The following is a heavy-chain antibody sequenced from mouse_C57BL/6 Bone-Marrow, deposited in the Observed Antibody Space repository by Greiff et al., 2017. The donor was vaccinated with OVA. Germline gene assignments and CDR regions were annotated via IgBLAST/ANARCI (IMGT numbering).Heavy chain of an antibody. CDR2: IDPENGDT. CDR1: GFNIKDDY. Sequence: VQLQQSGAELVRPGASVKLSCTASGFNIKDDYMHWVKQRPEQGLEWIGWIDPENGDTEYASKFQGKATITADTSSNTAYLQLSSLTSEDTAVYYCTTYYYYGSGFYWYFDVWGTGTTVTVSS. V-gene: IGHV14-4*01. J-gene: IGHJ1*03. CDR3: TTYYYYGSGFYWYFDV. D-gene: IGHD1-1*01.